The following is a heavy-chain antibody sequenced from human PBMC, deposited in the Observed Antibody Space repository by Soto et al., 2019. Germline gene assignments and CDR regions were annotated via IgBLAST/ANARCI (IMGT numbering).Heavy chain of an antibody. CDR3: ARGRKVRGVRYGMDV. Sequence: PSETLSLTCAVYGGSFSGYYWSWIRQPPGEGLEWIGEINHSGSTNYNPSLKSRVTISVDTSKNQFSLKLSSVTAADTAVYYCARGRKVRGVRYGMDVWGQGTTVTVSS. V-gene: IGHV4-34*01. J-gene: IGHJ6*02. D-gene: IGHD3-10*01. CDR2: INHSGST. CDR1: GGSFSGYY.